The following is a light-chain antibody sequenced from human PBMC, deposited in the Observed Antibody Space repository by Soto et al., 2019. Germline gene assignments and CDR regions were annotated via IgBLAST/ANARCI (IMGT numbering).Light chain of an antibody. J-gene: IGKJ1*01. CDR3: QQYGSSRT. CDR2: GAS. V-gene: IGKV3-20*01. CDR1: QSVSSAH. Sequence: EIVLTQSPGTLSLSPRERATLSCRASQSVSSAHLAWYQQKPGQAPRLLIYGASSRATGIPDRFSGSGSGTDFSLTISRLEPEDFAVYYCQQYGSSRTFGQGTKVDIK.